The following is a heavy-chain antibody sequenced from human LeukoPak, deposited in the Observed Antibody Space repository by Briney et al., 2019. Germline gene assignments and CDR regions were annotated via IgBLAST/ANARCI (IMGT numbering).Heavy chain of an antibody. CDR2: ISSNGGST. V-gene: IGHV3-64D*06. CDR1: GFIFNNAW. J-gene: IGHJ4*02. CDR3: VKRVATIPWY. Sequence: GGSLRLSCAASGFIFNNAWMHWVRQAPGKGLEYVSAISSNGGSTYYADSVKGRFTISRDNSKNTLYLQMSSLRAEDTAVYYCVKRVATIPWYWGQGTLVTVSS. D-gene: IGHD5-12*01.